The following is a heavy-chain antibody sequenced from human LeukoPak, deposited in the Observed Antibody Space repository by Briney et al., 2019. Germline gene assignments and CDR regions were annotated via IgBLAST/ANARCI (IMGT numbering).Heavy chain of an antibody. J-gene: IGHJ4*02. D-gene: IGHD3-22*01. CDR1: GGSISSSY. V-gene: IGHV4-4*07. CDR2: IYGSGST. CDR3: ARGYYDSGGYYTEFAN. Sequence: SETLSLTCTVSGGSISSSYWSWPRQPAGKGLEWIGRIYGSGSTDYNPSLRSRITMSGDASRNKFSLKVTSVTAADTAVYFCARGYYDSGGYYTEFANWGQGTLVTVSS.